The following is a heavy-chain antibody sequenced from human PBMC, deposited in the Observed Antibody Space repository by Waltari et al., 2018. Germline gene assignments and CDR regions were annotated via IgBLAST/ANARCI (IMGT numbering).Heavy chain of an antibody. CDR2: INHSGST. CDR3: ARTRYSSSSPLDY. V-gene: IGHV4-34*01. CDR1: GGSFSGYY. Sequence: QVQLQQWGAGLLKPSETLSLTCAVYGGSFSGYYWSWIRQPPGKGLEWIGEINHSGSTNYNPALKSRVTISVDTSKSQFSLKRSSVTAADTAVYYCARTRYSSSSPLDYWGQGTLVTVSS. J-gene: IGHJ4*02. D-gene: IGHD6-6*01.